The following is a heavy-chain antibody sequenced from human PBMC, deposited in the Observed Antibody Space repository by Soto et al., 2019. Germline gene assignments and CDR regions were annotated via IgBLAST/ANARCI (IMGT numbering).Heavy chain of an antibody. J-gene: IGHJ4*02. CDR3: VVSRGWWAFPY. V-gene: IGHV1-3*01. CDR2: INANNGNP. CDR1: GYTFTTYD. D-gene: IGHD6-13*01. Sequence: QVLLVQSGAEVKKPGASVQISCKASGYTFTTYDMHWVRQAPGQRLEWMGSINANNGNPKYSQRFQGRATFTRDTAATPGSRDLSRLISDETAVYYCVVSRGWWAFPYWGQGPLVTVSS.